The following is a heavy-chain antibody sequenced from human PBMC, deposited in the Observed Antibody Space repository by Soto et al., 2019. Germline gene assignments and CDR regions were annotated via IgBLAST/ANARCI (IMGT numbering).Heavy chain of an antibody. Sequence: QVPLVQSGAEVKKPGSSVKVSCKASGGTFSSYTISWVRQAPGQGLEWMGRIIPILGIANYAQKFQGRVTITADKSTSTAYMELSSLRSEDTAVYYCARAREAGADDAFDIWGQGTMVTVSS. CDR2: IIPILGIA. D-gene: IGHD1-26*01. CDR3: ARAREAGADDAFDI. CDR1: GGTFSSYT. V-gene: IGHV1-69*02. J-gene: IGHJ3*02.